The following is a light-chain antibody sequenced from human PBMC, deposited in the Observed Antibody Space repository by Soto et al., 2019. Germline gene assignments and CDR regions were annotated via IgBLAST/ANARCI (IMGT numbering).Light chain of an antibody. V-gene: IGLV2-23*02. CDR3: RSYAGSSSAYV. CDR1: SSDVGSYNV. J-gene: IGLJ1*01. Sequence: QSVLTQPASVSGSPGQSITISCTGTSSDVGSYNVVSWYQQHPGKAPKLLIYEVSKRPSGVSDRFSGSKSGNTASLTISGLQAEDEADYHCRSYAGSSSAYVFGTGTKLTVL. CDR2: EVS.